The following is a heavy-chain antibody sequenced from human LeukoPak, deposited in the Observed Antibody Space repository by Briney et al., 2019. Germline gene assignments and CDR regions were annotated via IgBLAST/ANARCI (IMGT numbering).Heavy chain of an antibody. D-gene: IGHD3-10*01. Sequence: GASVKVSCKASGYTFTSYYMHWVRQAPGQGLEWMGIINPSGGSTSYAQKFQGRVTMTRDTSTSTVYMELSSLRSEDTAVYYCARGPITAPTRALVAFDIWGQGTMVTVSS. CDR2: INPSGGST. CDR3: ARGPITAPTRALVAFDI. J-gene: IGHJ3*02. V-gene: IGHV1-46*01. CDR1: GYTFTSYY.